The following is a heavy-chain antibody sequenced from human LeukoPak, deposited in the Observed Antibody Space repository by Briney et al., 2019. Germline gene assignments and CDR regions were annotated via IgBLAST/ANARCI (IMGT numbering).Heavy chain of an antibody. V-gene: IGHV4-34*01. CDR1: DGSFNGYY. J-gene: IGHJ4*02. CDR3: ARVAYSGSYYLDY. Sequence: ETMSLTNAVDDGSFNGYYWSWLHQPPGKGLEWIGEINHSGSTNYNPSLKSRVTISVDTSKNQFSLKLSSVTAADTAVYYCARVAYSGSYYLDYWGQGTLVTVSS. CDR2: INHSGST. D-gene: IGHD1-26*01.